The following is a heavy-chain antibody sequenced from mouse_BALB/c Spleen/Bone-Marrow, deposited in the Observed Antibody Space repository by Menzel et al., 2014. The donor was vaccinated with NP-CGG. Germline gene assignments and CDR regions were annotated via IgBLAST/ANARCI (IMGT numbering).Heavy chain of an antibody. J-gene: IGHJ3*01. CDR2: ILPGSGIT. Sequence: QVQLQQPGAELMKPGASVKISCKATGYTFSSYWIEWVKQRPGHGLEWIGEILPGSGITNYNEKLKGKATFTADTSSNTAYMQLGSLTSEDSAVYYCARSPYWGQGTLVTVSA. CDR1: GYTFSSYW. CDR3: ARSPY. V-gene: IGHV1-9*01.